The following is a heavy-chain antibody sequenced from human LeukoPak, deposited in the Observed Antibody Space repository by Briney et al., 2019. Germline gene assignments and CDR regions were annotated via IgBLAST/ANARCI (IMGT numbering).Heavy chain of an antibody. CDR1: GGSISSGGYY. D-gene: IGHD2-21*01. CDR2: IYYSGST. V-gene: IGHV4-31*03. CDR3: ARAALFQGFLDY. J-gene: IGHJ4*02. Sequence: PSQTLSLTCTVSGGSISSGGYYWSWIRQHPGKGLEWIGYIYYSGSTYYNPSLKSRVTISVDTSKNQFSLKLSSVTAADTAVYYCARAALFQGFLDYWGQGTLVTVSS.